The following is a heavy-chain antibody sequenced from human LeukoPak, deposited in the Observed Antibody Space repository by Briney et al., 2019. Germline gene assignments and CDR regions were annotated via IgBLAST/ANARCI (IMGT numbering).Heavy chain of an antibody. Sequence: GGSLRLSCAASGFTFSSYAMSWVRQAPGKGLEWVSTISGSGGSTYYVDSVKGRFTISRENSKNTLYLQMNSLRAEDTAVYYCAKERRGSYSAGSYYYGMDVWGQGTTVTVSS. J-gene: IGHJ6*02. D-gene: IGHD3-16*01. CDR3: AKERRGSYSAGSYYYGMDV. V-gene: IGHV3-23*01. CDR2: ISGSGGST. CDR1: GFTFSSYA.